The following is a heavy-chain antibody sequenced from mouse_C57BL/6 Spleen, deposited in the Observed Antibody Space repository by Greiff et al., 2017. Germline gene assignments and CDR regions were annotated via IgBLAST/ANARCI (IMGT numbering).Heavy chain of an antibody. Sequence: EVMLVESEGGLVQPGSSMKLSCTASGFTFSDYYMAWVRQVPEKGLEWVANINYDGSSTYYLDSLKSRFIISRDNAKNSLYLQMSSLKSEDTATYYCARDVSGYCYFDVWGTGTTVTVSS. CDR1: GFTFSDYY. CDR3: ARDVSGYCYFDV. V-gene: IGHV5-16*01. CDR2: INYDGSST. D-gene: IGHD1-3*01. J-gene: IGHJ1*03.